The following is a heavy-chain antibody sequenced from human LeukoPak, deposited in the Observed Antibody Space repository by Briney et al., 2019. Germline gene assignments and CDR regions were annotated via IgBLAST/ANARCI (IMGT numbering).Heavy chain of an antibody. D-gene: IGHD6-13*01. CDR3: AKARVGEAGASDY. CDR1: GFTFSSYA. CDR2: ISSSGGSA. Sequence: SGGSLRLSCAASGFTFSSYAMSWVRQFPGKGLEWVSSISSSGGSAYYADSVKGRFTISRDNSKNTLYLQMNSLRAEDTAVYYCAKARVGEAGASDYWGQGTLVTVSS. V-gene: IGHV3-23*01. J-gene: IGHJ4*02.